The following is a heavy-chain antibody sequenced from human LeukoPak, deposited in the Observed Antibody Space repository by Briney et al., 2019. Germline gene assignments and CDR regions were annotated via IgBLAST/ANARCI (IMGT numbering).Heavy chain of an antibody. D-gene: IGHD6-19*01. V-gene: IGHV1-18*01. CDR1: GYTLTSYG. J-gene: IGHJ6*02. CDR2: ISAYNGNT. Sequence: ASVKVSCKASGYTLTSYGISWVRQAPGQGIEWMGWISAYNGNTNYAQKLQGRVTMTTDTSTSTAYMELRSLRSDDTAVYYCARDHSSGWYYYYYGMDVWGQGTTVTVSS. CDR3: ARDHSSGWYYYYYGMDV.